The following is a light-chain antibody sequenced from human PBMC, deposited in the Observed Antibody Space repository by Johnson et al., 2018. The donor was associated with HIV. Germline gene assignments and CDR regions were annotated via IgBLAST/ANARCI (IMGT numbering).Light chain of an antibody. V-gene: IGLV1-51*01. CDR3: GTWDSSLSAGDV. J-gene: IGLJ1*01. Sequence: QSVLTQPPSVSAAPGQTVTISCSGSSSNIGNNYASWHQQFPGTVPKLLTYDSNKRPSGIPDRFSGSKSGTSATLGITGLQTGDEADYYCGTWDSSLSAGDVVGTGTKVTVL. CDR1: SSNIGNNY. CDR2: DSN.